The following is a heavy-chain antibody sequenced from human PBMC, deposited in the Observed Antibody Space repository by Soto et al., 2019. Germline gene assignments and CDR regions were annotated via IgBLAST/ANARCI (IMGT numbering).Heavy chain of an antibody. J-gene: IGHJ6*02. V-gene: IGHV3-48*02. D-gene: IGHD3-10*01. CDR2: ISSSSSTI. CDR3: AREYEGTMVRGVDYYYYYGMDV. Sequence: GGSLRLSCAASGFTFSSYSMNWVRQAPGKGLEWVSYISSSSSTIYYADSVKGRFTISRDNAKNSLYLQMNSLRDEDTAVYYCAREYEGTMVRGVDYYYYYGMDVWGQGTTVTVSS. CDR1: GFTFSSYS.